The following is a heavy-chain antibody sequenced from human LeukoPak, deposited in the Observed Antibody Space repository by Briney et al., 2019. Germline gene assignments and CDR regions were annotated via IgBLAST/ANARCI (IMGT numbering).Heavy chain of an antibody. D-gene: IGHD2-2*01. CDR1: GFSFSTYW. CDR3: AKEYCSTTNCLGD. V-gene: IGHV3-33*06. J-gene: IGHJ4*02. CDR2: IWYDGSNK. Sequence: PGGSLRLSCAASGFSFSTYWMHWVRQAPGKGLEWVAVIWYDGSNKYYADSVKGRFTISRDNSKNTLYLQMNSLRAEDTAVYYCAKEYCSTTNCLGDWGLGTLVTVSS.